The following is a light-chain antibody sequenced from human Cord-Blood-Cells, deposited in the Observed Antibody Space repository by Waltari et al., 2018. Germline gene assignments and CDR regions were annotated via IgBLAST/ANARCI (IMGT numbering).Light chain of an antibody. CDR1: QSISSY. CDR2: AAS. V-gene: IGKV1-39*01. CDR3: QQSYSTIT. J-gene: IGKJ5*01. Sequence: DIQMTQSPSSLSASVGDRVTITCRASQSISSYLNWYQQKPGKAPKLLIYAASSLQSGVPSRCSGSGSGTDFTLTISSLQPEDFATYYCQQSYSTITFGQGTRLEIK.